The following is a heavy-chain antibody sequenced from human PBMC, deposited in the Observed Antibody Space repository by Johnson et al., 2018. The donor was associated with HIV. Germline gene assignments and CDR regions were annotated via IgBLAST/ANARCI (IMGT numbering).Heavy chain of an antibody. V-gene: IGHV3-66*01. CDR1: GFTFSHAW. CDR3: AARGWELQPDAFDI. Sequence: EVQLVESGGGLVKPGGSLRLSCAASGFTFSHAWMTWVRQAPGKGLEWVSVIYSGGSTYYADSVRGRFTISRDNSKNSLYLQMNSLRAEDTAVYYCAARGWELQPDAFDIWGQGTMVTVSS. J-gene: IGHJ3*02. CDR2: IYSGGST. D-gene: IGHD1-26*01.